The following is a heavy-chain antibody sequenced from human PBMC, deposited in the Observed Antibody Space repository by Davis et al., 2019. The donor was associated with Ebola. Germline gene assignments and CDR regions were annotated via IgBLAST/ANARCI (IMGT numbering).Heavy chain of an antibody. CDR3: ATCSGGSCYSLLDYYYGMDV. J-gene: IGHJ6*02. V-gene: IGHV1-69*06. CDR1: GYTFTSYG. D-gene: IGHD2-15*01. CDR2: IIPIFGTA. Sequence: AASVKVSCKASGYTFTSYGISWVRQAPGQGLEWMGRIIPIFGTANYAQKFQGRVTITADKSTSTAYMELSSLRSEDTAVYYCATCSGGSCYSLLDYYYGMDVWGQGTTVTVSS.